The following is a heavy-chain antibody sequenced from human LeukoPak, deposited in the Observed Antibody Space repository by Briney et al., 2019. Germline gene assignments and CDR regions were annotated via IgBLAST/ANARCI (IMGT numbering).Heavy chain of an antibody. J-gene: IGHJ4*02. Sequence: SETLSLTCTVSGGSISSYYWSWIRQPPGKRLGWIGYVYYSGSTNYNPTFKSRAIISADTSKNQFSLKLSSVTAADTAVYYCAIALGYDWNDPRFYFDYWGQGTLVTVSS. CDR1: GGSISSYY. D-gene: IGHD1-20*01. CDR2: VYYSGST. CDR3: AIALGYDWNDPRFYFDY. V-gene: IGHV4-59*01.